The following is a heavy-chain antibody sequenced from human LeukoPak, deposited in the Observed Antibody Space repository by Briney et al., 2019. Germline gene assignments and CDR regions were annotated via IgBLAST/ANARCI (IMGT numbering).Heavy chain of an antibody. Sequence: AGSLRLSCAASGFTFDDCAMHWVRQAPGKGLEWVSLISGDAFKTYYGDSVQGRFTISRDNSKNSLYLQMNSLRAEDTAFYFCAKATPEVVTEYYFDYWGRGTLVTVSS. CDR1: GFTFDDCA. D-gene: IGHD4-23*01. V-gene: IGHV3-43*02. J-gene: IGHJ4*02. CDR2: ISGDAFKT. CDR3: AKATPEVVTEYYFDY.